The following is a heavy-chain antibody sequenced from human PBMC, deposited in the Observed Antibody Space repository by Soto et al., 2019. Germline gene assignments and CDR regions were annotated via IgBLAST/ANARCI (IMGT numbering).Heavy chain of an antibody. D-gene: IGHD3-16*02. Sequence: EVQLAESGGGLVQPGGSLRLSCAASGFTFSSYGMHWVRQTPGKGLEWVSYISSSSSTIYYADSVKGRFTISRDNAKNSLYLQMNSLRDEDTAVYYCATDWGPRGTYPFDYWGQGTLITVSS. CDR3: ATDWGPRGTYPFDY. V-gene: IGHV3-48*02. J-gene: IGHJ4*02. CDR1: GFTFSSYG. CDR2: ISSSSSTI.